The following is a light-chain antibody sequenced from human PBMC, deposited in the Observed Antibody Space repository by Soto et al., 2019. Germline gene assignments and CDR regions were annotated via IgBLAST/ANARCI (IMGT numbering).Light chain of an antibody. V-gene: IGKV3-20*01. Sequence: EIVLTQSPGTLSLSPGERATLSCRASQSVSNNYLAWYQQKPGQAPRLLISGASSRATGIPDRFSGSGSGTDFSLTISRLEPEDFAVYYCQQYGDSPVTFGQGTKVDIK. J-gene: IGKJ1*01. CDR1: QSVSNNY. CDR3: QQYGDSPVT. CDR2: GAS.